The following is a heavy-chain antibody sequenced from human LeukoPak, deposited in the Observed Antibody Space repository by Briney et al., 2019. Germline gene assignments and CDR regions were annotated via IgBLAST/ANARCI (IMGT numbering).Heavy chain of an antibody. J-gene: IGHJ5*02. Sequence: DPSQTLSLTRTVSGGSISSGGYYWSWIRQHPGKGLEWIGYIYYSGSTYYNPSLKSRVTISVDTSKNQFSLKLSSVTAADTAVYYCARVIPYYDFWSGYPSTTNWFDPWGQGTLVTVSS. CDR3: ARVIPYYDFWSGYPSTTNWFDP. CDR2: IYYSGST. D-gene: IGHD3-3*01. V-gene: IGHV4-31*03. CDR1: GGSISSGGYY.